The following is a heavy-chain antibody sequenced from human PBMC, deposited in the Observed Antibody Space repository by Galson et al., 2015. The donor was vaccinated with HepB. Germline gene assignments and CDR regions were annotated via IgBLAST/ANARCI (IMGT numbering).Heavy chain of an antibody. CDR1: GFTFSSYT. J-gene: IGHJ2*01. Sequence: SLRLSCAASGFTFSSYTMHWVRQAPGKGLEWISYISTSSETIHCADSVKGRLTISRDNAKNSLYLQMNSLRDEDTAVYYCARVYFGSGSSSAYWYFDLWGRGALVTVSS. V-gene: IGHV3-48*02. CDR2: ISTSSETI. CDR3: ARVYFGSGSSSAYWYFDL. D-gene: IGHD3-10*01.